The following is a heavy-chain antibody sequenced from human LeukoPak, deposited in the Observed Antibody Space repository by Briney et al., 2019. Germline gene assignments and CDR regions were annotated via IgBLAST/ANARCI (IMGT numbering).Heavy chain of an antibody. CDR1: GGSLSSYY. D-gene: IGHD3-22*01. CDR2: IYYSGST. V-gene: IGHV4-59*01. CDR3: ARDRGYYDSSGQAYYYYMDV. Sequence: SETLSLTCTVSGGSLSSYYWSWIRQPPGKGLEWIGYIYYSGSTNYNPSLKSRVTISVDTSKNQFSLKLSSVTAADTAVYYCARDRGYYDSSGQAYYYYMDVWGKGTTVTVSS. J-gene: IGHJ6*03.